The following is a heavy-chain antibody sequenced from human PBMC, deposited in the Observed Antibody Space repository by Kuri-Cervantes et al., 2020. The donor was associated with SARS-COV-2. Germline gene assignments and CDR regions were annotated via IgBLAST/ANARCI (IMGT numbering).Heavy chain of an antibody. V-gene: IGHV3-66*02. CDR2: IYSGGST. D-gene: IGHD1-1*01. J-gene: IGHJ4*02. CDR3: ARDLGTIQGRDY. Sequence: GGSLRLSCAASGFTVSSNYMSWVRQAPGKGLEWVSVIYSGGSTYYADSAKGRFTISRDNSKNTLYLQMNSLRAEDTAVYYCARDLGTIQGRDYWGQGTLVTVSS. CDR1: GFTVSSNY.